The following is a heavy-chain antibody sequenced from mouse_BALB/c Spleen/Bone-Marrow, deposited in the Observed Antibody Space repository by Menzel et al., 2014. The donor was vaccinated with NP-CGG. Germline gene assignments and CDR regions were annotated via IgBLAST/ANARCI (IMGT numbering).Heavy chain of an antibody. V-gene: IGHV1-66*01. CDR3: ARRDYYGSTYGFDY. CDR1: GYSLTSYY. J-gene: IGHJ2*01. D-gene: IGHD1-1*01. Sequence: VQLQESGPELVKLGASVKISCKASGYSLTSYYIHWVKQRPGQGLEWIGWIFPRNGSTKYNEKFKGKATLTADTSSSTAYMQLSSLTSEESAVYFCARRDYYGSTYGFDYWGQGTTLTVSS. CDR2: IFPRNGST.